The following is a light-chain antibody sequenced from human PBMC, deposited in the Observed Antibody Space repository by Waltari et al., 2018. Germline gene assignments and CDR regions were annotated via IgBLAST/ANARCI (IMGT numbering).Light chain of an antibody. CDR2: DVD. CDR3: GSDTTKHTWV. V-gene: IGLV2-14*03. J-gene: IGLJ3*02. CDR1: NHDVGGYNY. Sequence: QSALSQPASVSGSLGQSITISCTGTNHDVGGYNYVSWYQRPLGKGPKHIIYDVDRRPAGVYGRFPGLKSGHTAFLTISRLQADDEADYFCGSDTTKHTWVFGGGTRLTVL.